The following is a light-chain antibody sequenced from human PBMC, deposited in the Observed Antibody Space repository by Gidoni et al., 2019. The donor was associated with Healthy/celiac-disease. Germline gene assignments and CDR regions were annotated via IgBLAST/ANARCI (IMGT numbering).Light chain of an antibody. CDR1: QSVSSN. CDR2: GAS. Sequence: PATLSVSPGERATLSCSASQSVSSNLAWYQQKPGQAPRLLIYGASTRATGIPARFSGSGSGTEFTLTISSLKSEDFAVYYCQQYNNWPPMYTFGQGTKLEIK. CDR3: QQYNNWPPMYT. J-gene: IGKJ2*01. V-gene: IGKV3-15*01.